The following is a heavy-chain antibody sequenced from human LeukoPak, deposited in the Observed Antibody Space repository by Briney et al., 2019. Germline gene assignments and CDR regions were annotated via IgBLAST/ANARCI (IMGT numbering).Heavy chain of an antibody. CDR2: IYPGDSDT. Sequence: GESLKISCKGSGYTFTSYWIAWVRQLPGRVLEWMGIIYPGDSDTRYSPSFQGQVTISADKSISTAYLQWSSLKTSDTAMYYCARVLTGGSRFSDYWGQGTLVTVSS. CDR1: GYTFTSYW. CDR3: ARVLTGGSRFSDY. D-gene: IGHD3-16*01. J-gene: IGHJ4*02. V-gene: IGHV5-51*01.